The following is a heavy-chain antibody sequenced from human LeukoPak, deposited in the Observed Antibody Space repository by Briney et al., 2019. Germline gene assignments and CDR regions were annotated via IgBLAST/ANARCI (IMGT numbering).Heavy chain of an antibody. J-gene: IGHJ6*03. V-gene: IGHV4-59*07. Sequence: SDTLSLTCTVSNGDINNYYWSWVRQPPGKGLEWIGYIYYRGNTKYNPSLKSRVTISIDTSNDQVSLRLNSLTAADTAVYYCARSESGVQYFQHYFYIDAWGKGTTVTVSS. D-gene: IGHD2-2*01. CDR3: ARSESGVQYFQHYFYIDA. CDR2: IYYRGNT. CDR1: NGDINNYY.